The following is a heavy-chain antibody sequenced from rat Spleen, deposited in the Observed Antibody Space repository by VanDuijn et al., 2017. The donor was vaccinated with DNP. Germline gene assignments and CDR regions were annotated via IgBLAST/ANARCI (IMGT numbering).Heavy chain of an antibody. Sequence: EVQLVESGGGLVQPGRSLKLSCAASGFIFSDHDMAWVRQAPAKGLEWVASISYEGSSSYYGDSVKGRFTMSRDNANGTLYLQMSSLRSEDTATYYCARYSRGAMDAWGQGTSVTVSS. D-gene: IGHD1-11*01. V-gene: IGHV5-22*01. CDR1: GFIFSDHD. J-gene: IGHJ4*01. CDR3: ARYSRGAMDA. CDR2: ISYEGSSS.